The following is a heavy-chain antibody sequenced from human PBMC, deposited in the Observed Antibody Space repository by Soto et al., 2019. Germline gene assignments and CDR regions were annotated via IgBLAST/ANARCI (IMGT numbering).Heavy chain of an antibody. CDR3: ARVDYDILTGFDYYYGMDV. D-gene: IGHD3-9*01. V-gene: IGHV3-33*01. CDR1: GFTFSSYG. CDR2: IWYDGSNK. J-gene: IGHJ6*02. Sequence: GGSLRLSCAASGFTFSSYGMHWVRQAPGKGLEWVAVIWYDGSNKYYADSVKGRFTISRDNSKNTLYLQMNSLRAEDTAVYYCARVDYDILTGFDYYYGMDVWGQGTLVTVSS.